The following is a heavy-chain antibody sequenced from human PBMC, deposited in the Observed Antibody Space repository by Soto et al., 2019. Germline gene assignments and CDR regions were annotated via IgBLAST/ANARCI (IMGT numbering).Heavy chain of an antibody. CDR3: ARDHSSSWYYFDY. Sequence: QVQLVESGGGVVQPGRSLRLSCAASGFTFSSYGMHWVRQAPDKGLEWVAVIWYDGSNKYYADSVKGRFTISRDNSKNTLYLQMNSLRAEDTAVYYCARDHSSSWYYFDYWGQGTLVTVSS. V-gene: IGHV3-33*01. CDR1: GFTFSSYG. CDR2: IWYDGSNK. J-gene: IGHJ4*02. D-gene: IGHD6-13*01.